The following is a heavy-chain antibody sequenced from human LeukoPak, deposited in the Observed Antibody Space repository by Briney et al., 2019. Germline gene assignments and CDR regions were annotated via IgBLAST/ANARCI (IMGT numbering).Heavy chain of an antibody. CDR3: ADIRYSSGWYFDY. CDR1: GGSISSYY. D-gene: IGHD6-19*01. V-gene: IGHV4-59*05. CDR2: IYYSGST. Sequence: PSETLSLTCTVSGGSISSYYWSWIRQPPGKGLEWIGSIYYSGSTYYNPSLKSRVTISVDTSKNQFSLKLSSVTAADTAVYYCADIRYSSGWYFDYWGQGTLVTVSS. J-gene: IGHJ4*02.